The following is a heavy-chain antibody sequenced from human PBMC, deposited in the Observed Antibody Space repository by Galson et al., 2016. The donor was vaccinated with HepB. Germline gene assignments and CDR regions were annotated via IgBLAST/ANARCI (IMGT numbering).Heavy chain of an antibody. Sequence: TLSLTCTVSGGSISSRTYFWNWIRQHPDKGLEWIGYIYYDGTTHYNPSLKSRVTFSVDTSQNQFSLNLTSATAADAAVYYCATRVVTTLRGLGSGGPGTLVTVSS. CDR2: IYYDGTT. V-gene: IGHV4-31*03. D-gene: IGHD4-23*01. CDR1: GGSISSRTYF. J-gene: IGHJ4*02. CDR3: ATRVVTTLRGLGS.